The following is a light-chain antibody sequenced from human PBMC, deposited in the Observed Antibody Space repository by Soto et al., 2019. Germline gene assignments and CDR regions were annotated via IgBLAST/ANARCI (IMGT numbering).Light chain of an antibody. J-gene: IGLJ2*01. CDR2: EGS. Sequence: QSALTQPASVSGSPGQSITISCTGTSSDVGGYNLVSWYQQHPGKAPKLMIYEGSKRPSGVSNRFSGSKSGNTASLTISGLEAEDEADYCCCSYAGSSTSVVFGGGTQLTVL. CDR3: CSYAGSSTSVV. V-gene: IGLV2-23*01. CDR1: SSDVGGYNL.